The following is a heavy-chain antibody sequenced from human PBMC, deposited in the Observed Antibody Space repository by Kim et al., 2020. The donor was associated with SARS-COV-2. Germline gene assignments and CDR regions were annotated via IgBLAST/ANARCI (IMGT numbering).Heavy chain of an antibody. CDR2: IAVYSGKT. D-gene: IGHD1-26*01. Sequence: ASVKVSCKASGYIFSDYGITWVRQAPGQGLQWMGWIAVYSGKTDYARNLQGRVSLTTDTSTNTAYLDLTGLQSDDTASYYCARGGSGSYGLWGQGTLVIV. J-gene: IGHJ4*02. V-gene: IGHV1-18*01. CDR1: GYIFSDYG. CDR3: ARGGSGSYGL.